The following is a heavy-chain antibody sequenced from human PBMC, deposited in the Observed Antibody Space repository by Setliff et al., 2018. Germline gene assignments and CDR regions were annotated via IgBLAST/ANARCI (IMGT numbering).Heavy chain of an antibody. CDR1: GYTFTCYY. D-gene: IGHD3-16*02. CDR3: ARVKAPALYYYMDV. J-gene: IGHJ6*03. CDR2: INPNSGGT. Sequence: ASVKVSCKASGYTFTCYYMHWVRQAPGQGLEWMGRINPNSGGTNYAQKFQGRVTMTRDTSISTAYMELSRLRSDDTAVYYCARVKAPALYYYMDVWGKGTTVTVSS. V-gene: IGHV1-2*06.